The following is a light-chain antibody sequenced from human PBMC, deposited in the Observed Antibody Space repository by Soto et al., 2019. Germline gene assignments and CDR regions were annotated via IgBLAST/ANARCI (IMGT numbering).Light chain of an antibody. CDR3: QQYNNWPPWT. CDR2: DAS. V-gene: IGKV3-20*01. CDR1: QSVSSSY. J-gene: IGKJ1*01. Sequence: VLSQSAGTVSLAPGERAARSGGASQSVSSSYLAWYQQKPGQAPRLLIYDASSRATGIPARFSGSGSGTDFTLTISSLQSEDFAVYYCQQYNNWPPWTFGQGTKVDIK.